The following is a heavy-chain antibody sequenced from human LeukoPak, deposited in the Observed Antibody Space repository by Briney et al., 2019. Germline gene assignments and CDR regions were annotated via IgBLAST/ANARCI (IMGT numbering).Heavy chain of an antibody. CDR3: ARGHHSGYDYLPRWFDP. CDR2: INHSGST. Sequence: SETLSLTCAVYGGSFSGYYWSWIRQPPGKGLEWIGEINHSGSTNYNPSLKSRVTISVDTSKNQFSLKLSSVTAADTAVYYCARGHHSGYDYLPRWFDPWGQGTLVTVSS. J-gene: IGHJ5*02. D-gene: IGHD5-12*01. CDR1: GGSFSGYY. V-gene: IGHV4-34*01.